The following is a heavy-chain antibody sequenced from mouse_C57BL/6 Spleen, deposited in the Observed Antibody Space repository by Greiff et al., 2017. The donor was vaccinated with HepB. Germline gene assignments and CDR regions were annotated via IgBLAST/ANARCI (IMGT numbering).Heavy chain of an antibody. CDR2: IDPEDGDT. D-gene: IGHD1-1*01. CDR1: GFNIKDYY. CDR3: TKGVYGSSYFDY. V-gene: IGHV14-1*01. Sequence: EVQLQQSGAELVRPGASVKLSCTASGFNIKDYYMHWVKQRPEQGLEWIRRIDPEDGDTEYAPKFQGKATMTADTSSNTAYLQLSSLTSEDTAVYYCTKGVYGSSYFDYWGQGTTLTVSS. J-gene: IGHJ2*01.